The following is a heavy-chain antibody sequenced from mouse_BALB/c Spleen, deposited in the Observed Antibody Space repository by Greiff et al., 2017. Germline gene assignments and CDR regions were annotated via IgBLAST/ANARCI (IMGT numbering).Heavy chain of an antibody. CDR3: NANYRYDPDY. Sequence: VQLKESGAELVRSGASVKLSCTASGFNIKDYYMHWVKQRPEQGLEWIGWIDPENGDTEYAPKFQGKATMTADTSSNTAYLQLSSLTSEDTAVYYCNANYRYDPDYWGQGTTLTVSS. V-gene: IGHV14-4*02. J-gene: IGHJ2*01. D-gene: IGHD2-14*01. CDR2: IDPENGDT. CDR1: GFNIKDYY.